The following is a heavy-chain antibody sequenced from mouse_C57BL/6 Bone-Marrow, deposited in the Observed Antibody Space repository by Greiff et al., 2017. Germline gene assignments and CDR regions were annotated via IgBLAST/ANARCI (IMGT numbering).Heavy chain of an antibody. CDR1: GFTFSDYY. V-gene: IGHV5-12*01. Sequence: EVQGVESGGGLVQPGGSLKLSCAASGFTFSDYYMYWVRQTPEKRLEWVAYISNGGGSTYYTDTVKGRFTISRDNAKNTLYLLMSRLTSEDTAMYYCARRYYNGSSPWYFDVWGTGTTVTVSS. CDR3: ARRYYNGSSPWYFDV. J-gene: IGHJ1*03. D-gene: IGHD1-1*01. CDR2: ISNGGGST.